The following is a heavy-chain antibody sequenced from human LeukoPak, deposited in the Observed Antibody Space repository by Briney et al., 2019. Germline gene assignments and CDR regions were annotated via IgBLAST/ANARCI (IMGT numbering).Heavy chain of an antibody. Sequence: SETLSLTCAVYGGSFSGYYWSLIRQPPGKGLEWIGEINHSGSTNYNPSLKSRVTISVGTSKNQFSLKLSSVTAADTAVYYCARSFAKRYSSGRWFDPWGQGTLVTVSS. CDR3: ARSFAKRYSSGRWFDP. CDR2: INHSGST. V-gene: IGHV4-34*01. D-gene: IGHD6-19*01. CDR1: GGSFSGYY. J-gene: IGHJ5*02.